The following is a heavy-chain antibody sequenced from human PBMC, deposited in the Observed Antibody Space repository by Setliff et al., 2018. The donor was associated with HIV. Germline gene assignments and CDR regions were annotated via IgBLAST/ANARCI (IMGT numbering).Heavy chain of an antibody. J-gene: IGHJ4*02. Sequence: PSETLSLTCAVSGGSFSAYYWSWIRQPPGKGLEWIGDINHSGSTNYSPSLKSRVTISLDTSEKQFSLKLSSVTAADTAVYYCARGPYCSGGSCYSTPTDYWGQGTLVTVSS. V-gene: IGHV4-34*01. CDR1: GGSFSAYY. CDR3: ARGPYCSGGSCYSTPTDY. CDR2: INHSGST. D-gene: IGHD2-15*01.